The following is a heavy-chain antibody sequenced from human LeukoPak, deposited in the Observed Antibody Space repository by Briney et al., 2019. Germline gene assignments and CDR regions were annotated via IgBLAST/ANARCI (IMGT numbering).Heavy chain of an antibody. CDR3: ARATDPIYGGNSYRYYYYYMDV. Sequence: KASETLSLTCTVSGGSISSYYWSWIRQPPGKGLEWIGYIYYSGSTNYNPSLKSRVTISVDTSKNQFSLKLSSVTAADTAVYYCARATDPIYGGNSYRYYYYYMDVWGKGTTVTVSS. V-gene: IGHV4-59*01. CDR1: GGSISSYY. CDR2: IYYSGST. D-gene: IGHD4-23*01. J-gene: IGHJ6*03.